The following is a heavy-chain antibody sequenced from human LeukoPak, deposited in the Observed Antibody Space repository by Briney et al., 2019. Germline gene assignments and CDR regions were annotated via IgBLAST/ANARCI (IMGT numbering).Heavy chain of an antibody. CDR2: ISGRSGDT. V-gene: IGHV3-23*01. Sequence: GSLRLSCSASGFTFSSYAMSWVRQAPGKGLEWVSAISGRSGDTYYAASVKGRFTISRDNSKNTLYLQMNTLRAEDTAVYYCAPYEGIGARGGQGTLVTVSS. CDR3: APYEGIGAR. J-gene: IGHJ4*02. D-gene: IGHD3-10*01. CDR1: GFTFSSYA.